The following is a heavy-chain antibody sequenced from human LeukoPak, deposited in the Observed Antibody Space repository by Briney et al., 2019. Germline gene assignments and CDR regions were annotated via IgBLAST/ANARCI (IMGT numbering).Heavy chain of an antibody. V-gene: IGHV4-39*01. CDR1: GASVSGSPYY. Sequence: SEALSLTCTVSGASVSGSPYYWGWIRQPPGKGLEWIGSIYSSGSTYYNTSLQSRVTISIETSKNQISLRLKSVTAADTAMYYCARLPRIATFDYWGQGTLVTVSS. CDR2: IYSSGST. D-gene: IGHD2/OR15-2a*01. J-gene: IGHJ4*02. CDR3: ARLPRIATFDY.